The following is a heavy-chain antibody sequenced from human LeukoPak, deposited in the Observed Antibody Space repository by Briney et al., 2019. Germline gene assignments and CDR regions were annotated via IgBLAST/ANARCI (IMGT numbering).Heavy chain of an antibody. CDR2: IKQDGSET. CDR3: ARFSSTTAWCFDC. Sequence: GGSLRLACGASGFTFSSYWMTWVRQAPGKGLEWVANIKQDGSETYYVDSLSGRITISRDNAKNSLYLQINSLRAEYTAVYYCARFSSTTAWCFDCWGQGTLVTVSS. CDR1: GFTFSSYW. V-gene: IGHV3-7*03. J-gene: IGHJ4*02. D-gene: IGHD2-8*02.